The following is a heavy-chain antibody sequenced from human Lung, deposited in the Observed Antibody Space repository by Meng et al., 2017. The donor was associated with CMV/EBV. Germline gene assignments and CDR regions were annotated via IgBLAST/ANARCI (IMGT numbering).Heavy chain of an antibody. V-gene: IGHV4-4*02. CDR2: IYHSGST. CDR3: ASFPPPGKQWLVTDY. CDR1: GCAISSSNW. Sequence: QGSGPVLVKPSGTLSLPCAVSGCAISSSNWWRWVRQPPGKGLEWIGEIYHSGSTNYNPSLKSRVTISVDKSKNQFSLKLSSVTAADTAVYYCASFPPPGKQWLVTDYWGQGTLVTVSS. D-gene: IGHD6-19*01. J-gene: IGHJ4*02.